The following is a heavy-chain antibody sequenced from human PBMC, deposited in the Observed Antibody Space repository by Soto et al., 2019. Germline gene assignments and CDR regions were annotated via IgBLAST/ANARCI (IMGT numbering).Heavy chain of an antibody. Sequence: QVQLQESGPGLVDPLGTLSLTCAVSGTSVSGANWWGWVRQPPGKGLEWIGEMHSSGNTDYNPSLKSRVTISRVISQNYYCVKLISVADAATAVYYCVRTGPYSNRNNWGQGTLVTVSS. J-gene: IGHJ4*02. V-gene: IGHV4-4*02. CDR3: VRTGPYSNRNN. D-gene: IGHD5-12*01. CDR2: MHSSGNT. CDR1: GTSVSGANW.